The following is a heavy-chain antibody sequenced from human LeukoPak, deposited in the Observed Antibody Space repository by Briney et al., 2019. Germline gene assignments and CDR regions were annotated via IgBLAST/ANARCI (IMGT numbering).Heavy chain of an antibody. CDR1: GYTFTSYD. CDR3: ARGYGDYEGYYYMDV. J-gene: IGHJ6*03. V-gene: IGHV1-8*01. Sequence: ASVKVSCKASGYTFTSYDINWVRQATGQGLEWMGWMNPNSGNTGYAQKFQGRVTMTRNTSISTAYMELSSLRSEDTAVYYCARGYGDYEGYYYMDVWGKGTTVTVSS. D-gene: IGHD4-17*01. CDR2: MNPNSGNT.